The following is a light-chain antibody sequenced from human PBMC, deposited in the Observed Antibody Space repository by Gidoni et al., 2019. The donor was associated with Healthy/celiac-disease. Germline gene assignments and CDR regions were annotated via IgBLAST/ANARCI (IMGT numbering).Light chain of an antibody. CDR3: QQRSNWPWT. V-gene: IGKV3-11*01. J-gene: IGKJ1*01. CDR1: QSVSSY. CDR2: DAS. Sequence: EIVLTTSPATLSLSPGERATLSCRASQSVSSYLAWYQQKPGQAPRRLIYDASNRATGIPARFSGSGSGTDFTLTISSLEPEDFAVYYCQQRSNWPWTFGQGTKVEIK.